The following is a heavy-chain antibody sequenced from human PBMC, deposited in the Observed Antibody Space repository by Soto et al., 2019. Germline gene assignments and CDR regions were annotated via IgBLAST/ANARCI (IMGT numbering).Heavy chain of an antibody. CDR3: ARSRYGDYSTYFGY. D-gene: IGHD4-17*01. CDR2: IIPILGIA. J-gene: IGHJ4*02. Sequence: QVQLVQSGAEVKKPGSSVKVSCKASVGTFSSYTISWVRQAPGQGLEWMGRIIPILGIANYAQKFQGRVTITADKSTSTAYMELSSLRSEDTAVYYCARSRYGDYSTYFGYWGQGTLVTVSS. CDR1: VGTFSSYT. V-gene: IGHV1-69*02.